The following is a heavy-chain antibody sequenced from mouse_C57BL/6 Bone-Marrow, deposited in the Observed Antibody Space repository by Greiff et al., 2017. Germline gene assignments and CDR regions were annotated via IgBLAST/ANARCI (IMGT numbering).Heavy chain of an antibody. CDR1: GYAFSSYW. J-gene: IGHJ1*03. CDR3: ARHPLNWSYWYFDV. D-gene: IGHD4-1*01. V-gene: IGHV1-80*01. CDR2: IYPGDGDT. Sequence: VKLMASGAELVKPGASVKISCKASGYAFSSYWMNWVKQRPGKGLEWIGQIYPGDGDTNYNGKFKGKDTLTADKSSRTAYMQLSSLTCEDSAVYFCARHPLNWSYWYFDVWGTGTTVTVSS.